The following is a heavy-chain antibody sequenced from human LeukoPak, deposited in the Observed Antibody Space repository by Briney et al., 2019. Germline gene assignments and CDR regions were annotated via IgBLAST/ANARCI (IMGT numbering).Heavy chain of an antibody. CDR1: GGSISSGGYS. V-gene: IGHV4-30-2*01. J-gene: IGHJ5*02. CDR2: IYHSGST. Sequence: PSETLSLTCAVSGGSISSGGYSWSWIRQPPGKGLEWIGYIYHSGSTYYNPSLKSRVTISVDRSKSQFSLKLSSVTAADTAVYYCARGRSLPAAIGWFDPWGQGTLVTVSS. CDR3: ARGRSLPAAIGWFDP. D-gene: IGHD2-2*01.